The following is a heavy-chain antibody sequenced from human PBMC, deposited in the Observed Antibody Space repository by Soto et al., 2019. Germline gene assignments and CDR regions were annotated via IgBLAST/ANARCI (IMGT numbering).Heavy chain of an antibody. CDR3: ARIPPPGGPSVPSYMDV. CDR2: IYYSGST. V-gene: IGHV4-31*03. CDR1: GGSISSGGYY. J-gene: IGHJ6*03. D-gene: IGHD2-21*01. Sequence: SETLSLTCTVSGGSISSGGYYWSWIRQHPGKGLEWIGYIYYSGSTYYNPSLKSRVTISVDTSRNQFSLKLSSVTAADTAVYYCARIPPPGGPSVPSYMDVWGKGTTVTVSS.